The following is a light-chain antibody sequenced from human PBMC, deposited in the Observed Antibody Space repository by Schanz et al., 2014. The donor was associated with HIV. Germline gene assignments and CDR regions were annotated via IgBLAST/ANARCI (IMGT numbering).Light chain of an antibody. V-gene: IGLV2-8*01. CDR3: SSYAGSNIV. J-gene: IGLJ2*01. CDR2: EVS. CDR1: SSDVGGDNF. Sequence: QSALTQPASVSGSPGQSITLSCTGSSSDVGGDNFVSWYQQHPGRAPKLMIYEVSKRPSGVPDRFSGSKSGNTASLTVSGLQAEDEADFYCSSYAGSNIVFGGGTKLTVL.